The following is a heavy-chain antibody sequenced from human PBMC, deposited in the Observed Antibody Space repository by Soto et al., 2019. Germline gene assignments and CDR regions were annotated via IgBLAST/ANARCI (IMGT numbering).Heavy chain of an antibody. CDR3: ARERKYYESSGTRDAFDI. CDR2: ISAYNGNT. V-gene: IGHV1-18*01. Sequence: GASVKVSCKASVYTFNSYGMSWVRQAPRQGLEWMGWISAYNGNTNYAQKLQGRVTMTTDTSTSTAYMELRSLRSDDTAVYYCARERKYYESSGTRDAFDIWGQGTMVTVSS. J-gene: IGHJ3*02. CDR1: VYTFNSYG. D-gene: IGHD3-22*01.